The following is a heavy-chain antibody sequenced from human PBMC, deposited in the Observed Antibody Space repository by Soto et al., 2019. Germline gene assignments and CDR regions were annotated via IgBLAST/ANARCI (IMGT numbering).Heavy chain of an antibody. Sequence: EVQLLESGGGLVQPGGSLRLSCAASGFTFSSYAMSWVRQAPGKRLEWVSAISGSGGSTYYADSVKGRFTISRDNSKNTLYLQMNSLRAEDTAVYYCAKDGRGDFLLDYWGQGTLVTVSS. CDR1: GFTFSSYA. D-gene: IGHD2-21*02. CDR2: ISGSGGST. J-gene: IGHJ4*02. V-gene: IGHV3-23*01. CDR3: AKDGRGDFLLDY.